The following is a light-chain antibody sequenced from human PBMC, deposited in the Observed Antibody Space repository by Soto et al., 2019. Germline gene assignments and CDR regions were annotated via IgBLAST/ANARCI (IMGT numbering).Light chain of an antibody. CDR2: DAS. J-gene: IGKJ2*01. V-gene: IGKV3-20*01. CDR1: QSISNNY. Sequence: ETVLTQSPGTLSLSPGERATLSCRAGQSISNNYLSWYQQKPGQAPRLLIHDASNRATGIPDRFSGSGSGTDFTLTISRLEPEDFAVYYCQLYGISPPEHTVGQGTMLEI. CDR3: QLYGISPPEHT.